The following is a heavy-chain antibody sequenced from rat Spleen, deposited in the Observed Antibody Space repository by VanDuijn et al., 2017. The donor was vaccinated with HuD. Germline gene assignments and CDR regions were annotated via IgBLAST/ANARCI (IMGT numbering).Heavy chain of an antibody. CDR3: APGRVSFAY. CDR2: ISYDGSST. J-gene: IGHJ3*01. D-gene: IGHD1-11*01. Sequence: EVQLVESGGGLVQPGRSLKLSCAASGFTFSNYGMAWVRQAPTKGLEWVATISYDGSSTYYRDSVKGRFTISRDNAKSTLYLQMDSLRSEDTATYYCAPGRVSFAYWGQGTLVTVSS. V-gene: IGHV5-29*01. CDR1: GFTFSNYG.